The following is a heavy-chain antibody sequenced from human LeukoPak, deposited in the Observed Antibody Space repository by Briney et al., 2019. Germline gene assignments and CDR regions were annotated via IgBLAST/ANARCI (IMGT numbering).Heavy chain of an antibody. V-gene: IGHV3-9*01. D-gene: IGHD5-12*01. Sequence: GWSLRLSCAASGFTFDDYAMHWVRQAPGKGLEWVSGISWNSGSIGYADSVKGRFTISRDNAKNSLYLQMNSLRAEDTALYYCAKDRGYSGYDFGAFDIWGQGTMATVSS. CDR2: ISWNSGSI. CDR1: GFTFDDYA. J-gene: IGHJ3*02. CDR3: AKDRGYSGYDFGAFDI.